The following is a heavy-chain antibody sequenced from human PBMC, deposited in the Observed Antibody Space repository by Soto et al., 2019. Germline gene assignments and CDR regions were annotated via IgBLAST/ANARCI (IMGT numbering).Heavy chain of an antibody. Sequence: ASVKVSCNASGYTFTGYYMHWVRQAPGQGLEWMGWINPNSGGTNYAQKFQGRVTMTRDTSISTAYMELSRLRSDDTAVYYCARAATDKTGYYSPALFGMDVWGQGTTVTVSS. CDR2: INPNSGGT. J-gene: IGHJ6*02. CDR3: ARAATDKTGYYSPALFGMDV. V-gene: IGHV1-2*02. D-gene: IGHD3-9*01. CDR1: GYTFTGYY.